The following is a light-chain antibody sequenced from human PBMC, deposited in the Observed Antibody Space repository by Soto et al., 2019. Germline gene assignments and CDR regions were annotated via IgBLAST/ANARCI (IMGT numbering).Light chain of an antibody. Sequence: IQLTQSPSSLSASVGDRVTITCRASQGIGNSLAWYQQKPGGAPNLLIYSTSTLQSGVPSRFTGSGSGTDFTLTVSSLQPEDFATYYCQQLNSYPRTFGPGTKVDIK. J-gene: IGKJ3*01. V-gene: IGKV1-9*01. CDR1: QGIGNS. CDR3: QQLNSYPRT. CDR2: STS.